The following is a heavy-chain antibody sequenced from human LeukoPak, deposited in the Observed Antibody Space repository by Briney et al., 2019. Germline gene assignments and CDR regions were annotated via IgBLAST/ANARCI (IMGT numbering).Heavy chain of an antibody. D-gene: IGHD5-12*01. CDR1: GFTFSNYA. V-gene: IGHV3-23*01. CDR2: ISGSGGTT. J-gene: IGHJ4*02. CDR3: AKDPYRASSGLVDY. Sequence: GGSLRLSCATSGFTFSNYAVIWVRQAPGKGLEWVPSISGSGGTTYYADSVKGRFTISRDNSKNTLYLQMNSLRAEDTAVYYCAKDPYRASSGLVDYWGQGTLVTVSS.